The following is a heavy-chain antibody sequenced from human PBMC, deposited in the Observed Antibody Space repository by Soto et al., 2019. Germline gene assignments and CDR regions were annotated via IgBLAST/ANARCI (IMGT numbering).Heavy chain of an antibody. D-gene: IGHD3-10*01. CDR2: VSPTGDTV. V-gene: IGHV3-9*01. CDR1: GFRFEQYV. Sequence: VQVVASGGGLVQPGRSLRLSCAVSGFRFEQYVMHWVRQAPGKGLEGVSTVSPTGDTVAYADSVEGRFTVSRDNAKNYLYLQMNSLKGDDTAFDYCLKDALNGSIDDWGQGTLVTGSS. CDR3: LKDALNGSIDD. J-gene: IGHJ4*02.